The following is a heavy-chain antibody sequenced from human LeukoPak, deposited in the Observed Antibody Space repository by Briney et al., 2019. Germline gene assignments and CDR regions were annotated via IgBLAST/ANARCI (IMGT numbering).Heavy chain of an antibody. CDR3: ARAGFRSGWAHDAFDI. CDR1: GFTFSSYA. Sequence: PGRSLRLSCAASGFTFSSYAMHWVRQAPGKGLEWVAVISYDGSNKYYADSVKGRFTISRDNSKNTLYLQMNSLRAEDTAVYYCARAGFRSGWAHDAFDIWGQGTMVTVSS. D-gene: IGHD6-19*01. V-gene: IGHV3-30-3*01. J-gene: IGHJ3*02. CDR2: ISYDGSNK.